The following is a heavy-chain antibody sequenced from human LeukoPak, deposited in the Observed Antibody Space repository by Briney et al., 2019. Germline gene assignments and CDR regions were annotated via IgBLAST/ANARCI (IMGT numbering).Heavy chain of an antibody. V-gene: IGHV3-53*01. D-gene: IGHD2-15*01. CDR2: IYSGGST. J-gene: IGHJ4*02. Sequence: GRSLRLSCAASGFTVSSNYMSWVRLAPGKGLEWVSIIYSGGSTYYADSVKGRFTISRDNSKNTLYPQMNSLRVEDTAVYYCARQRRYCSGTNCYSGHDYWGQGTLVTVSS. CDR3: ARQRRYCSGTNCYSGHDY. CDR1: GFTVSSNY.